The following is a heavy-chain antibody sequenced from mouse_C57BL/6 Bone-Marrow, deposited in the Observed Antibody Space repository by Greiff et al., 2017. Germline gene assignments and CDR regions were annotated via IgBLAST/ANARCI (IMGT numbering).Heavy chain of an antibody. CDR3: TTITTVVATRYFDV. J-gene: IGHJ1*03. D-gene: IGHD1-1*01. Sequence: VQLQQSGAELVRPGASVKLSCTASGFNIKDDYMHWVKQRPEQGLEWIGWIVPENGDTEYASKFQGKATITADTSSNTAYLQLSSLTSEDTAVYYCTTITTVVATRYFDVWGTGTTVTVSS. CDR1: GFNIKDDY. V-gene: IGHV14-4*01. CDR2: IVPENGDT.